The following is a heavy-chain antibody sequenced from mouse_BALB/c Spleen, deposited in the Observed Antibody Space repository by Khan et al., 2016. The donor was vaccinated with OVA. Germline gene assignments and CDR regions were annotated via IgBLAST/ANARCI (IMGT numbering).Heavy chain of an antibody. D-gene: IGHD2-3*01. CDR3: ARGDGYYYYFDY. CDR2: INPCSDIA. CDR1: GYTFTYYV. V-gene: IGHV1-81*01. J-gene: IGHJ2*01. Sequence: QVQLQQSGPELVKPGASVKMSCKASGYTFTYYVITWVKQRTGQGLEWIGEINPCSDIAYYTERFKGKTTLTADKSSNTTLMQLSSLTSEDSAVYFCARGDGYYYYFDYWGQGTTLTVSS.